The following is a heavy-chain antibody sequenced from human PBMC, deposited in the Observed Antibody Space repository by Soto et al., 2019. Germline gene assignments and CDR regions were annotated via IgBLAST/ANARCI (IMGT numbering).Heavy chain of an antibody. J-gene: IGHJ4*02. CDR3: ANDMKWGGMTTIHYFDS. CDR2: ISWNSETI. CDR1: GFTVDDYA. D-gene: IGHD4-17*01. Sequence: EVQLVESGGGLVQPGRSLRLSCAASGFTVDDYAMHWVRQAPGKGLEWVSGISWNSETIDYADSVKGRFTSSRDNAKSSLFLQMNSLRPGDTALYYCANDMKWGGMTTIHYFDSWGQGTLVTVSS. V-gene: IGHV3-9*01.